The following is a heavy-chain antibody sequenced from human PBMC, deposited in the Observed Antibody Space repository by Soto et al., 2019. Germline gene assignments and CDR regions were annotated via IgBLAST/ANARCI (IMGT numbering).Heavy chain of an antibody. CDR1: GYTFTSYA. Sequence: ASVKVSCKASGYTFTSYAISWVRQAPGQGLEWMGWISAYNGNTTYAQKLQGRVTMTTDTSTSTAYMELRSLRSDDTAVYYCASARITGTPGYWGQGTLVTVS. J-gene: IGHJ4*02. CDR3: ASARITGTPGY. D-gene: IGHD1-20*01. V-gene: IGHV1-18*01. CDR2: ISAYNGNT.